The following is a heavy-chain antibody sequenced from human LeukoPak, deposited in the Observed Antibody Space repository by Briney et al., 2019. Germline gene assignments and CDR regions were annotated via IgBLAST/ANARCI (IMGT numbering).Heavy chain of an antibody. J-gene: IGHJ4*02. CDR1: GFTFSDYG. CDR3: ARGVDYYENSGTIDY. D-gene: IGHD3-22*01. V-gene: IGHV3-33*01. Sequence: PGKSLRLSYTASGFTFSDYGMHWARQPPGKGLEWVAIIWYDGSNKTYEDSVKGRFTISRDNSKNTLYLQMNSLRAEDTAVYYCARGVDYYENSGTIDYWGQGTLVTVSS. CDR2: IWYDGSNK.